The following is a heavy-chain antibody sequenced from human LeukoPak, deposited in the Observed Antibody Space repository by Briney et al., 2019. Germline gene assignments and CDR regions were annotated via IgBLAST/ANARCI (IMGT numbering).Heavy chain of an antibody. V-gene: IGHV3-23*01. CDR1: GFTFSSYA. CDR2: FIVSVSST. D-gene: IGHD2-8*01. J-gene: IGHJ4*02. CDR3: AKARGLMVFDTFDY. Sequence: GGALRLSCAVSGFTFSSYAMSWVRQAPGKGREWVSSFIVSVSSTYSAASVTGWFTISKDNSKTTLSLQMNSLRAEDTAVYYCAKARGLMVFDTFDYWGQGTLVTVSS.